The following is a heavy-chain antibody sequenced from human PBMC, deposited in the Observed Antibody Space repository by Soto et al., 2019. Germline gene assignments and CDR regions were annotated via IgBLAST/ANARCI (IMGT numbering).Heavy chain of an antibody. Sequence: QVQLVQSGGEVKTPGASVKVSCTASGYTFASFGVTWVRQAPGQGLEWVGWISAYNGATHYAQKFQGRVTLTTDTSTNTVSLELRSLKADGTALYYCVSDDIAVSGATPDYWGQGTLVTVSS. V-gene: IGHV1-18*01. CDR2: ISAYNGAT. CDR1: GYTFASFG. CDR3: VSDDIAVSGATPDY. D-gene: IGHD6-19*01. J-gene: IGHJ4*02.